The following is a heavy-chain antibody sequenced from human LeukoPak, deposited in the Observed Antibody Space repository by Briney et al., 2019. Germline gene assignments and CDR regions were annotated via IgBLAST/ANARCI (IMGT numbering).Heavy chain of an antibody. CDR2: INSDGKTT. CDR3: ARDYNGSDSSGRTSYYFDY. J-gene: IGHJ4*02. D-gene: IGHD3-22*01. Sequence: GGSLRLSCAASGFTFSDYSMNWVRQAPGKGLEDLSYINSDGKTTWYADSVKGRFTISRDNAKNSLYLQMNSLRAEDTAVYYCARDYNGSDSSGRTSYYFDYWGQGTLVTVSS. V-gene: IGHV3-48*04. CDR1: GFTFSDYS.